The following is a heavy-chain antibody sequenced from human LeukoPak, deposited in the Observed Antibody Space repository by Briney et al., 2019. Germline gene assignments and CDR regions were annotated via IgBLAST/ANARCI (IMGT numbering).Heavy chain of an antibody. V-gene: IGHV4-39*01. CDR1: GGSISTNNYY. Sequence: SETLSLTCTVSGGSISTNNYYWGWIRQSPGKGLEWIGSIYYSGSTYDNPSLRSRVTISVDTSKNQFSLKVTSVTAADTAVYYCARLNYGDGVYWGQGTLVTVSS. CDR3: ARLNYGDGVY. CDR2: IYYSGST. D-gene: IGHD4-17*01. J-gene: IGHJ4*02.